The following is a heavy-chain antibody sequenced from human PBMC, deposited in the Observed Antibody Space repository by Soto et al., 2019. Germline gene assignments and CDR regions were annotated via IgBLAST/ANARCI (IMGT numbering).Heavy chain of an antibody. D-gene: IGHD4-17*01. Sequence: QVQLVESGGGVVQPGRSLRLSCAASGFTFSNYGMHWVRQAPGKGLEWVAVISYHGSDKYYADSVKGRFTISRDNSKNTLYLPMDSLSAEATAVYYCAKVHLTTTVTTVGYWGQGTLVTVSS. CDR1: GFTFSNYG. V-gene: IGHV3-30*18. CDR2: ISYHGSDK. J-gene: IGHJ4*02. CDR3: AKVHLTTTVTTVGY.